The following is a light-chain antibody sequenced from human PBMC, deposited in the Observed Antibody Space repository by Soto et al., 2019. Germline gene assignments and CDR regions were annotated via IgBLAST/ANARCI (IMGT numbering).Light chain of an antibody. CDR1: SSDVGSYNY. Sequence: QSALTQPASVSGSPGQSITISCTGTSSDVGSYNYVSWYQQHPGKAPKLMIYEVSTRPSGVSNRFSGSKSGNTASLTISGLQAEDEADYYCCSFALRSTLIFGGGTKLTVL. CDR3: CSFALRSTLI. J-gene: IGLJ2*01. V-gene: IGLV2-14*01. CDR2: EVS.